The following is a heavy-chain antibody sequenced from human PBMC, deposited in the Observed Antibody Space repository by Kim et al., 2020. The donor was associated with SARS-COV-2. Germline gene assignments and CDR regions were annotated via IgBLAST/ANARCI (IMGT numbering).Heavy chain of an antibody. D-gene: IGHD3-9*01. J-gene: IGHJ4*02. CDR1: GYTFGDYA. Sequence: GGSLRLSCAASGYTFGDYAMHWVRQAPGRGLECVSSISWNSGTKDYADSVQGRFTISRDNSKYSLYLQMDSLRPEDTAFYYCAKANSHWFFDLWGQGTLVTDSS. CDR2: ISWNSGTK. CDR3: AKANSHWFFDL. V-gene: IGHV3-9*01.